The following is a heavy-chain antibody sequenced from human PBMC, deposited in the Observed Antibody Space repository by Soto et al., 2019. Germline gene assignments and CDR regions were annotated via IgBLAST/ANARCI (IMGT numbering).Heavy chain of an antibody. J-gene: IGHJ5*02. D-gene: IGHD2-15*01. CDR1: GYTFTSYA. CDR2: INPNSGST. Sequence: ASVKVSCKASGYTFTSYAMHWVRQAPGQGLEWMGWINPNSGSTNYAQKFQGWVTMTRDTSISTAYMELSRLRSDDTAVYYCAREGADCSGGSCYFDPWGQGTLVTVSS. CDR3: AREGADCSGGSCYFDP. V-gene: IGHV1-2*04.